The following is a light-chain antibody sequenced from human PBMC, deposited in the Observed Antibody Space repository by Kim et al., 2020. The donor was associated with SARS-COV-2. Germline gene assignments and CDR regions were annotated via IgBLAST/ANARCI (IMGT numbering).Light chain of an antibody. CDR1: QGISSY. Sequence: DIQLTQSPSFLSASVGDRVTITCRASQGISSYLAWYQQKPGKAPKLLIYAASTLQSGVPSRFSGSGSGTEFTLTISSLQPEDFATYYCQQLNSYPRRYTFGQGTKLEI. J-gene: IGKJ2*01. CDR2: AAS. V-gene: IGKV1-9*01. CDR3: QQLNSYPRRYT.